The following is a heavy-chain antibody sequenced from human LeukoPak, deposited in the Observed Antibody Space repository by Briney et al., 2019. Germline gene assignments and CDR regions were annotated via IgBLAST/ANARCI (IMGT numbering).Heavy chain of an antibody. CDR2: ISGSGGNT. CDR1: GFTFNSYA. CDR3: AKEGWLGSYNWFDP. V-gene: IGHV3-23*01. J-gene: IGHJ5*02. Sequence: GRSLRLSCAASGFTFNSYAMSWVRQAPGKGLEWVSSISGSGGNTYYADSAKRRFNIHRHNSKHTLYLQMNSLRAEDTAVYYCAKEGWLGSYNWFDPWGQGTLVTVSS. D-gene: IGHD5-18*01.